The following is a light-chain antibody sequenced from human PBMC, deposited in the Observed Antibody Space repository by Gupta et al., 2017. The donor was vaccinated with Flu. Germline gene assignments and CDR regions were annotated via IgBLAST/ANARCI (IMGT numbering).Light chain of an antibody. V-gene: IGLV2-14*01. Sequence: SITISCTGTSSDVGGYKYVYWYQQVPCKAPKLMSYEVSNRPSGVSNRFSGSKSGNTASLTISGLQAEDEADYYCSSYTSRDTLVFGGGTKVTVL. CDR2: EVS. J-gene: IGLJ3*02. CDR1: SSDVGGYKY. CDR3: SSYTSRDTLV.